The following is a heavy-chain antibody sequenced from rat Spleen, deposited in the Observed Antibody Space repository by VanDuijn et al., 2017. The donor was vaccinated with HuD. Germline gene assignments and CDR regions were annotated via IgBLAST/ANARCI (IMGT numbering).Heavy chain of an antibody. V-gene: IGHV5-31*01. D-gene: IGHD1-12*02. J-gene: IGHJ2*01. CDR3: TREVDGLFDY. Sequence: EVQLVESGGGLVQPGRSLKLSCVASGFIFNNYWMTWLRQAPGKGLEWVASITNTDESTFYSDSVKGRFTIYRDNAESTLYLQRDSLRSEDRATYYCTREVDGLFDYWGQGVMVTVSS. CDR1: GFIFNNYW. CDR2: ITNTDEST.